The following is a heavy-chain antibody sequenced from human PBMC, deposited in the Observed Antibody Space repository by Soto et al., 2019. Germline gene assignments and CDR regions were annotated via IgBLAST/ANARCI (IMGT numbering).Heavy chain of an antibody. CDR3: AKVQRSMIVVALDAFDV. CDR2: ISGNGGRT. D-gene: IGHD3-22*01. Sequence: EVQLLESGGGLVQPGGSLRLSCAASGFTFSSYAMKWVGQAPGKGLEWVSGISGNGGRTYYADSVKGRFTISRDNSKNMVYLQMNSLRAEDTAIYYCAKVQRSMIVVALDAFDVWGQGAMVTVSS. CDR1: GFTFSSYA. V-gene: IGHV3-23*01. J-gene: IGHJ3*01.